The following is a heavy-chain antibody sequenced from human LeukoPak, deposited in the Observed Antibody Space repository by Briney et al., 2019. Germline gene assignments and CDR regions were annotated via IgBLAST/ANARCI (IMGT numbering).Heavy chain of an antibody. V-gene: IGHV3-30*18. CDR3: AKPAAADPYYFDY. D-gene: IGHD6-13*01. CDR2: ISYEGSNK. J-gene: IGHJ4*02. Sequence: GGSLRLSCAASGFTFSSYGMHWVRQAPGKGLEWVAVISYEGSNKYYADSVKGRFTISRDNSKNTLYLQMNSLRAEDTAVYYCAKPAAADPYYFDYWGQGTLVTVSS. CDR1: GFTFSSYG.